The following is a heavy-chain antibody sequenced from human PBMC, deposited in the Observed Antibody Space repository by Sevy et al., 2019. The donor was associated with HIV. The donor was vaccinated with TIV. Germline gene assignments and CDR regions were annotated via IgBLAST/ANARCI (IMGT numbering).Heavy chain of an antibody. D-gene: IGHD6-13*01. CDR1: GFTFSSYA. Sequence: GGSLRLSCAASGFTFSSYAMNWVRQAPGKGLEWVSGLSGSGGSTNYADSVKGRFTISGDNSKNTLYLQMSSLRAEDTAVYYCAKDRVWELGDAFDIWGQGTMVTVSS. CDR2: LSGSGGST. V-gene: IGHV3-23*01. J-gene: IGHJ3*02. CDR3: AKDRVWELGDAFDI.